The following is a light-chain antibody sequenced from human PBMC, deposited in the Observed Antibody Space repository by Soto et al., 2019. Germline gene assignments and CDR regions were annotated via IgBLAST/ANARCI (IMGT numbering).Light chain of an antibody. Sequence: IQLTQSPSFLSASVGDRVTITCRASQGISSYLAWYQQKPGKAPKLLIYAASTLQSGVPSRFSGSGSGTDFTLTISSLQPEDFATYYCQQLNSYPPRLTFGGGTKVDIK. CDR3: QQLNSYPPRLT. V-gene: IGKV1-9*01. J-gene: IGKJ4*01. CDR2: AAS. CDR1: QGISSY.